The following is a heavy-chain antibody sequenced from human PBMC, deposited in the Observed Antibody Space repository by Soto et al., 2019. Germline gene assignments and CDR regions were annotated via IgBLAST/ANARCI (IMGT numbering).Heavy chain of an antibody. V-gene: IGHV3-23*01. D-gene: IGHD6-13*01. CDR3: EKPGYSSSWYPNFDY. Sequence: EVKLLDSGGTLVQPGGSLRLSCAASGFTFSSYAMGWVRQAPGKGLEWVSSISGSGGSTYYADSVRGRFTISRDNSRNTLYLQMDSRRAEDTAVYYCEKPGYSSSWYPNFDYWGQGTLVTVSS. CDR1: GFTFSSYA. J-gene: IGHJ4*02. CDR2: ISGSGGST.